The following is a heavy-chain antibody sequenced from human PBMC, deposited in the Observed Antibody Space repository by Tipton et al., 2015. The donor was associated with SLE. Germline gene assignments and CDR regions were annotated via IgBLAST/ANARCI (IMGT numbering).Heavy chain of an antibody. D-gene: IGHD3-3*01. CDR2: IYYTGTT. CDR3: ARHKRGVTVGGAFDI. Sequence: TLSLTCTVSDGSVSTSGYFWGWIRQPPGKGLEWIASIYYTGTTHVNPSLKSRVIISVDTSNNQFSLRLNSVTAADTSTYYCARHKRGVTVGGAFDIWGQGTMVIVSS. V-gene: IGHV4-39*01. CDR1: DGSVSTSGYF. J-gene: IGHJ3*02.